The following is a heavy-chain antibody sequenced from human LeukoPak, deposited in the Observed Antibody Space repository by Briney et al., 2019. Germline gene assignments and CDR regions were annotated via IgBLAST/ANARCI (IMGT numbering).Heavy chain of an antibody. CDR1: GFTFSSYA. J-gene: IGHJ5*02. CDR2: ISGSGGST. D-gene: IGHD5-12*01. CDR3: AKHIGYSGYGNWFDP. Sequence: GGSLRLSCAASGFTFSSYAMSWVRQAPGKGLEWVSAISGSGGSTYYADSVKGRFTISGDNSKNTLYLQMNSLRAEDTAVYYCAKHIGYSGYGNWFDPWGQGTLVTVSS. V-gene: IGHV3-23*01.